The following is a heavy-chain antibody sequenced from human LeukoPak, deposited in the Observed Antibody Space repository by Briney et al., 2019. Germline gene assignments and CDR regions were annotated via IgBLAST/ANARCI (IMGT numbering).Heavy chain of an antibody. Sequence: GGSLRLSCAASGFTFSSYGMHWVRQAPGKGLEWVALAQYDGDNTYYADSVKGRFTISRDNSKNTLFLQMNSLTAEDTALYYCAKDMGWFGESYYYYGMDVWGQGTTVTVSS. J-gene: IGHJ6*02. CDR2: AQYDGDNT. D-gene: IGHD3-10*01. V-gene: IGHV3-30*02. CDR1: GFTFSSYG. CDR3: AKDMGWFGESYYYYGMDV.